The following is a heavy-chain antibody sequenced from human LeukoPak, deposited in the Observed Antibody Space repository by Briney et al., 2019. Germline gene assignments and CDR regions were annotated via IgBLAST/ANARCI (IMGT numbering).Heavy chain of an antibody. J-gene: IGHJ4*02. CDR2: IYTSGST. CDR1: GASIRSYY. Sequence: PSETLSLTCTVSGASIRSYYWTWIRQPAGKGLEWIGRIYTSGSTNYNPSLKSRVTMSVDTSKNQFSLKLSSVTAADTAVYYCARLSADSSSSRGFDYWGQGTLVTVSS. V-gene: IGHV4-4*07. D-gene: IGHD2-2*01. CDR3: ARLSADSSSSRGFDY.